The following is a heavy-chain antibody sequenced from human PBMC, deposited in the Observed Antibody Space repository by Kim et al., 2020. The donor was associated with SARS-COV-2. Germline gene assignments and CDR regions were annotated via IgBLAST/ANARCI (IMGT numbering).Heavy chain of an antibody. D-gene: IGHD2-2*01. J-gene: IGHJ4*02. Sequence: GGSLRLSCAASGFTFSSYGMHWVRQAPGKGLEWVAVISYDGSNKYYADSVKGRFTISRDNSKNTLYLQMNSLRAEDTAVYYCAKDREYCSSTSCAILSLKYGDYGFDYWGQGTLVTVSS. V-gene: IGHV3-30*18. CDR1: GFTFSSYG. CDR3: AKDREYCSSTSCAILSLKYGDYGFDY. CDR2: ISYDGSNK.